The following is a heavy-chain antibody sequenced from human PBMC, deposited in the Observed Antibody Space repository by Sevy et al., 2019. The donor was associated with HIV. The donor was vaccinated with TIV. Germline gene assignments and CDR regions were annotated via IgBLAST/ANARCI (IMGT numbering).Heavy chain of an antibody. CDR2: AHYSGRP. V-gene: IGHV4-59*02. D-gene: IGHD7-27*01. Sequence: SETLSLKCSVSGGSVNNHYWTWIRQSPGKGLEWLGYAHYSGRPEYNPSLKSRLTISLDMPKNQLSLQLDYVTAADTAICYSATFGTNFDPRFDPWGQGTLVTVSS. CDR3: ATFGTNFDPRFDP. CDR1: GGSVNNHY. J-gene: IGHJ5*02.